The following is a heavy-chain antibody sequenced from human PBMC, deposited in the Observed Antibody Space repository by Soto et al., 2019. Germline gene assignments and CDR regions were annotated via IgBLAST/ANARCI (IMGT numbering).Heavy chain of an antibody. Sequence: EVQLMESGGGLVQPGGSLRLSCTVSGFTVSSNYMNWVRQAPGKGLEWVSVIFPDGSTYYTDSVRDRFTISRDNSKNTVYLQMNSLRAEDTAVYFCAGRALPHAFVYYWGQGTLVTVSS. D-gene: IGHD2-15*01. V-gene: IGHV3-66*01. CDR2: IFPDGST. CDR3: AGRALPHAFVYY. CDR1: GFTVSSNY. J-gene: IGHJ4*02.